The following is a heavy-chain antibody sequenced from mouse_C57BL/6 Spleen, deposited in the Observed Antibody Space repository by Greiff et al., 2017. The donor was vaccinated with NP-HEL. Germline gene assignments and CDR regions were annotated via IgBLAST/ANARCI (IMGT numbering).Heavy chain of an antibody. V-gene: IGHV1-50*01. CDR2: IDPSDSYT. J-gene: IGHJ2*01. CDR3: ATDSRY. CDR1: GYTFTSYW. Sequence: QVQLQQPGAELVKPGASVKLSCKASGYTFTSYWMQWVKQRPGQGLEWIGEIDPSDSYTNYNQKFKGKATLTVDTSSSTAYMQLSSLTSEDSAVYYCATDSRYWGQGTTLTVSS.